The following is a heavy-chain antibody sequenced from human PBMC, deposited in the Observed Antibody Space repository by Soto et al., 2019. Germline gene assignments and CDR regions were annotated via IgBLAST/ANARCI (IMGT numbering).Heavy chain of an antibody. CDR1: GFTFSSYG. D-gene: IGHD6-13*01. CDR3: AKDWRAAAGISSYYYYGMDV. J-gene: IGHJ6*02. Sequence: GGSLRLSCAASGFTFSSYGMHWVRQAPGKGLEWVAVISYDGSNKYYADSVKGRFTISRDNSKNTLYLQMNSLRAEDTAVYYCAKDWRAAAGISSYYYYGMDVWGQGTTVTVSS. CDR2: ISYDGSNK. V-gene: IGHV3-30*18.